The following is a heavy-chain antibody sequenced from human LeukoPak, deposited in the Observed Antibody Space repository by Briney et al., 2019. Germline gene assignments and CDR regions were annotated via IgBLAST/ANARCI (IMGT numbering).Heavy chain of an antibody. J-gene: IGHJ4*02. CDR1: GFTFSSYG. CDR3: AKRVSGATYLEY. Sequence: PGGSLRLSCAASGFTFSSYGMHWVRQAPGKGLEWVSFIRYDGNNKYYADSVKGRFTISRDNSKNTLYLQMDSLRAEGTAVYYCAKRVSGATYLEYWGQGTLVTVSS. D-gene: IGHD1-26*01. CDR2: IRYDGNNK. V-gene: IGHV3-30*02.